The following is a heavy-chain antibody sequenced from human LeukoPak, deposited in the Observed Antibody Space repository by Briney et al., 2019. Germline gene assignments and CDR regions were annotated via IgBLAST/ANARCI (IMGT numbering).Heavy chain of an antibody. V-gene: IGHV4-30-2*01. Sequence: PSQTLSLACAVSGGSISSGGYSWSWIRQPPGKGLEWIGYIYHSGSTYYNPSLKSRVTISVDRSKNQFSLKLSSVTAADTAVYYCASSYYYDSSGYPNNFDYWGQGTLVTVSS. CDR1: GGSISSGGYS. CDR2: IYHSGST. D-gene: IGHD3-22*01. CDR3: ASSYYYDSSGYPNNFDY. J-gene: IGHJ4*02.